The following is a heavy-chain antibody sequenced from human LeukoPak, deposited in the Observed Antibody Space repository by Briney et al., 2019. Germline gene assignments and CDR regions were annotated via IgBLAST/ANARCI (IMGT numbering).Heavy chain of an antibody. D-gene: IGHD2-2*01. CDR2: MNPNSGNT. CDR3: ARQYCSSTSCPKDP. Sequence: GASVKVSCKASGYTFTNYDINWVRQATGQGLEWMGWMNPNSGNTGYAQKFQGRVTMTRDTSISTAYMELSSLRSEDTAVYYCARQYCSSTSCPKDPWGQGTLVTVSS. V-gene: IGHV1-8*01. CDR1: GYTFTNYD. J-gene: IGHJ5*02.